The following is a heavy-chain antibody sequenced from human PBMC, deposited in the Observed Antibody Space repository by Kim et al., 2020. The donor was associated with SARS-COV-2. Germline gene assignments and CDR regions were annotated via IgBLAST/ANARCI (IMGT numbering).Heavy chain of an antibody. Sequence: ASVKVSCKAYGYTFTSYDINWVRQATGQGLEWMGWMNPNSGNTGYAQKFQGRVTMTRNTSISTAYMELSSLRSEDTAVYYCARDLAGYYYGSGSYAFDIWGQGTMVTVSS. V-gene: IGHV1-8*01. D-gene: IGHD3-10*01. CDR1: GYTFTSYD. CDR2: MNPNSGNT. J-gene: IGHJ3*02. CDR3: ARDLAGYYYGSGSYAFDI.